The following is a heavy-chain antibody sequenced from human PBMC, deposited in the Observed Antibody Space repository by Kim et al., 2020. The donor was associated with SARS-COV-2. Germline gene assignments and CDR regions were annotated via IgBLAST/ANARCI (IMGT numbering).Heavy chain of an antibody. V-gene: IGHV4-39*01. CDR1: GGSISSSSYY. J-gene: IGHJ4*02. D-gene: IGHD6-19*01. CDR2: IYYSGST. CDR3: ARHRSPSSGWYGFDY. Sequence: SETLSLTCTVSGGSISSSSYYWGWIRQPPGKGLEWIGSIYYSGSTYYNPSLKSRVTISVDTSKNQFSLKLSSVTAADTAVYYCARHRSPSSGWYGFDYWGQGTLVTVSS.